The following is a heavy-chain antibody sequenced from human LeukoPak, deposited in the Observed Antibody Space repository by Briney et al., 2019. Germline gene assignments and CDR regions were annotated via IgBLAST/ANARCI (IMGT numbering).Heavy chain of an antibody. Sequence: GVSLRLSRAASGFTFSSYAMHWVRQAPGKGLEWVAVISYDGSNKYYADSVKGRFTISRDNSKNTLYLQMNSLKTEDTAVYYCTSSHGDGYNEPFFDYWGQGTLVTVSS. CDR3: TSSHGDGYNEPFFDY. J-gene: IGHJ4*02. CDR2: ISYDGSNK. CDR1: GFTFSSYA. D-gene: IGHD5-24*01. V-gene: IGHV3-30*04.